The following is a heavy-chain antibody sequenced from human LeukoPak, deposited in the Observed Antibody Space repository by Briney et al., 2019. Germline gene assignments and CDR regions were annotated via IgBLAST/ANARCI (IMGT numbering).Heavy chain of an antibody. V-gene: IGHV1-46*01. J-gene: IGHJ4*02. CDR3: ARVPVDPDYGDYGALDY. D-gene: IGHD4-17*01. Sequence: ASVKVSCKASGYTFTSYYMHWVRQAPGQGLEWMGIINPSGGSTSYAQKFQGRVTMTRDTSTSTVYMELSSLRSEDTAVYYCARVPVDPDYGDYGALDYWGQGTLVTVSS. CDR2: INPSGGST. CDR1: GYTFTSYY.